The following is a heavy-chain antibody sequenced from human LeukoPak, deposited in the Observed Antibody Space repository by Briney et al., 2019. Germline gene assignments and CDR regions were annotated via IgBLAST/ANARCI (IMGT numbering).Heavy chain of an antibody. CDR3: ARVSIYYDFWSGLDY. J-gene: IGHJ4*02. CDR1: GYTFTGYY. D-gene: IGHD3-3*01. Sequence: ASVKVSCKASGYTFTGYYMHWVRQAPGQGLEWMGWINPNSGGTNYAQKFQGRVTMTRDTSISTAYMELSRLRSDDTAVYYCARVSIYYDFWSGLDYWGQGTLVTVSS. V-gene: IGHV1-2*02. CDR2: INPNSGGT.